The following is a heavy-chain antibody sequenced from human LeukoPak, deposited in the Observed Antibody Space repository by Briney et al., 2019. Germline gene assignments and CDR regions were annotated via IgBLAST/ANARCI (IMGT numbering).Heavy chain of an antibody. CDR3: ALTYYYDSSPSN. CDR2: ISAYNGNT. V-gene: IGHV1-18*01. J-gene: IGHJ4*02. Sequence: GASVKVSCKASGYTFTTYGITWVRQAPGQGLEWMGWISAYNGNTNYAQKLQGRVTMTTDTSTSTAYMELRRLRSDDTAVYYCALTYYYDSSPSNWGQGTLVTVSS. D-gene: IGHD3-22*01. CDR1: GYTFTTYG.